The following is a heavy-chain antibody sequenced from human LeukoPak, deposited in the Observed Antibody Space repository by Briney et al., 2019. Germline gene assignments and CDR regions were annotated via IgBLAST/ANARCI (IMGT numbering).Heavy chain of an antibody. D-gene: IGHD5-12*01. CDR2: IYYSGSS. Sequence: SETLSLTCTVSGGSISSGGYYRSWIRQHPGKGLEWIGYIYYSGSSYYNPSLKSRVTISVDTSKNQFSLKLSSVTAADTAVYYCARGWSDPYSGYDYYYFDYWGQGTLVTVSS. CDR1: GGSISSGGYY. V-gene: IGHV4-31*03. CDR3: ARGWSDPYSGYDYYYFDY. J-gene: IGHJ4*02.